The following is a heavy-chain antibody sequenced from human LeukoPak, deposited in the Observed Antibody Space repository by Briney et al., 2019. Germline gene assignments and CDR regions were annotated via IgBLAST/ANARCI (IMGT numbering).Heavy chain of an antibody. V-gene: IGHV1-46*01. J-gene: IGHJ3*02. Sequence: GASVKASCKASGYTFTSYYMHWVRQAPGQGLEWMGIINPSGGSTSYAQKFQGRVTMASDTSTSTVYMELSSLRSEDTAVYYCASSGWFDAFDIWGQGTMVTVSS. CDR2: INPSGGST. CDR3: ASSGWFDAFDI. D-gene: IGHD6-19*01. CDR1: GYTFTSYY.